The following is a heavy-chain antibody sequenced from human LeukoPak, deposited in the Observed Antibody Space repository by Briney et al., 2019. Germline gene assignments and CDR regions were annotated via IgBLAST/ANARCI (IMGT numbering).Heavy chain of an antibody. J-gene: IGHJ4*02. Sequence: GESLKISCKGSGYSFTSYWIGWVRQMPGKGLKWLGIIYPGDSDTRYSPSFQGQVTISADKSISPAYLQWTSLKASDSAMYYCARQGATTSMVFDYWGQGTLVTVSS. CDR1: GYSFTSYW. D-gene: IGHD1-26*01. V-gene: IGHV5-51*01. CDR3: ARQGATTSMVFDY. CDR2: IYPGDSDT.